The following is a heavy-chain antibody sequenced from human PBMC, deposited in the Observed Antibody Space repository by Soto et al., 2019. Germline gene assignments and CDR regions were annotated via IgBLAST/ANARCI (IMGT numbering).Heavy chain of an antibody. D-gene: IGHD6-13*01. Sequence: GGSLRLSCAAAGFTFSSYCMHWVRQAPGKGLEWVSVIRSGGNTYYADSVEGRFTISRDNSKNTVYLQMNSLRAEDTAVYYCARGAVVGSLSFDYWGQGTLVTVSS. CDR1: GFTFSSYC. V-gene: IGHV3-66*01. CDR3: ARGAVVGSLSFDY. J-gene: IGHJ4*02. CDR2: IRSGGNT.